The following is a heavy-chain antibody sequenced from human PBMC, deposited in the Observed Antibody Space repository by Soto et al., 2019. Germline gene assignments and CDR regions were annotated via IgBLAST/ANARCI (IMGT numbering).Heavy chain of an antibody. D-gene: IGHD3-22*01. CDR3: ARHLDASSGYSPAY. J-gene: IGHJ4*02. CDR2: ISSNGGST. V-gene: IGHV3-64*01. Sequence: EVQLVESGGGLVQAGGSLRLSCAASGFTFSSYAMHWVRQAPGKGLEYVSGISSNGGSTHYANSVKGRFTISRDNSKNTPYIQMGSLRAEDMAVYYCARHLDASSGYSPAYWGQGTLVTVSS. CDR1: GFTFSSYA.